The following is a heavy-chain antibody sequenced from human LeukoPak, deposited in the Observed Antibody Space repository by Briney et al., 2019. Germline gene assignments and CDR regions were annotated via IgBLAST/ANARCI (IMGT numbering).Heavy chain of an antibody. J-gene: IGHJ3*02. CDR1: GGTFSSYA. V-gene: IGHV1-69*04. D-gene: IGHD1-26*01. CDR2: IIPILGIA. CDR3: ARNKKSGSYGALDI. Sequence: ASVKVSCKASGGTFSSYAISWVRQAPGQGLEWMGRIIPILGIANYAQKFQGRVTITADKSTSTAYMELSSLRSEDTAVYYCARNKKSGSYGALDIWGQGTMVTVSS.